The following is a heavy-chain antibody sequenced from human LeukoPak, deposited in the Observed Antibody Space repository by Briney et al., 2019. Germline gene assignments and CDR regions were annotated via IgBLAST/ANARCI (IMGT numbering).Heavy chain of an antibody. CDR3: ARDQDWNDRGGLDY. J-gene: IGHJ4*02. V-gene: IGHV3-23*01. CDR1: GFTFSSYA. D-gene: IGHD1-1*01. Sequence: SGGSLRLSCAASGFTFSSYAMNWVRQAPGKGLEWVSHISGSGISTYFADSVKGRFTISRDNSKNTLYLQMNSLRAEDTAVYYCARDQDWNDRGGLDYWGQGTLVIVSS. CDR2: ISGSGIST.